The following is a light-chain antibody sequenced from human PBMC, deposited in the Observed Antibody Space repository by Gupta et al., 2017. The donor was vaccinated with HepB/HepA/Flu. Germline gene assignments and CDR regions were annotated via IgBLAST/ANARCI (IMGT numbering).Light chain of an antibody. Sequence: DIQMTQSPSNLSASVGDRVTLTCRASQSISNWLAWYQQKPGKAPNLLIYKASIGESGVPSRFSGSGYGTEFTRTSSSLQPDDFANYYGQQDNYYVTFGQGTKVEVK. CDR1: QSISNW. CDR3: QQDNYYVT. CDR2: KAS. J-gene: IGKJ1*01. V-gene: IGKV1-5*03.